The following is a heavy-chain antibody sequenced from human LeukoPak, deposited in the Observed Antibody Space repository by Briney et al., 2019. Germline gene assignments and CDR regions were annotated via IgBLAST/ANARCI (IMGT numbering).Heavy chain of an antibody. CDR2: IYSGGGT. J-gene: IGHJ5*02. Sequence: GGSLRLSCAASGFTISSNYMSWVRQAPGKGLEWVSVIYSGGGTYYADSVKGRFTISRDNSKSTLFLQMNSLRAEDTAVYYCARDYGDYIWFDPWGQGTLVTVSS. V-gene: IGHV3-66*01. CDR1: GFTISSNY. D-gene: IGHD4-17*01. CDR3: ARDYGDYIWFDP.